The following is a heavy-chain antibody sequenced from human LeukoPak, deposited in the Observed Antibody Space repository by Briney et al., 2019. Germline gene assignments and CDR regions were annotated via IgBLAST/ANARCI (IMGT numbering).Heavy chain of an antibody. CDR2: IYPGDSDT. Sequence: GESLQISCQGSGSSFTSYWIGWVRPMPGKGLEWMGIIYPGDSDTRYSPSFQGQVTISADKSISTAYLQWSSLKASDTAMYYCARQRIVQAARPPPHFDYWGQGTLVTVSS. V-gene: IGHV5-51*01. D-gene: IGHD6-6*01. J-gene: IGHJ4*02. CDR1: GSSFTSYW. CDR3: ARQRIVQAARPPPHFDY.